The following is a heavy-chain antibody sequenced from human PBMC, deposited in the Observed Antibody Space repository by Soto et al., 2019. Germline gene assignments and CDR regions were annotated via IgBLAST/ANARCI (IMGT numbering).Heavy chain of an antibody. CDR1: GGSISRGGYY. CDR3: ARQQTSHYGMDV. J-gene: IGHJ6*02. V-gene: IGHV4-31*03. Sequence: QVQLQESGPGLVKPSQTLSLTCTVSGGSISRGGYYWSWIRQHPGKGLEWIGYIFYSGSTYYNSSLESRVTISLDTSKNQFSLKLSSVTAADTAVYYCARQQTSHYGMDVWGQGTTVTVSS. CDR2: IFYSGST. D-gene: IGHD6-13*01.